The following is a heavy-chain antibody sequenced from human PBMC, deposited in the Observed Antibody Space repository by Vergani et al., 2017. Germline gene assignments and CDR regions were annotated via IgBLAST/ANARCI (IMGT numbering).Heavy chain of an antibody. J-gene: IGHJ4*02. V-gene: IGHV4-38-2*02. Sequence: QVQLQESGPGLVKPSETLSLTCTVSGYSISSGYYWGWIRQPPGKGLEWIGSIYHSGSTYYNPSLKSRVTISVDTSKKQSSLKLSSVTAADTAVYYCARGLPTCFDYWGQGTLVTVSS. CDR1: GYSISSGYY. CDR3: ARGLPTCFDY. CDR2: IYHSGST.